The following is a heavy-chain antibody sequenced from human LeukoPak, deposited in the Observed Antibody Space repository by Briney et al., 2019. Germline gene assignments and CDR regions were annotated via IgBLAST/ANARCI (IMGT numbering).Heavy chain of an antibody. CDR2: INHSGST. D-gene: IGHD3-3*01. J-gene: IGHJ4*02. CDR3: ARGRVPPPDFWSGYYSRRWVAYFDY. Sequence: SETLSVTCAVYGGSFSGYYWSWIRQPPGKGLEWIGEINHSGSTNYNPSLKSRVTISVDTSKNQFSLKLSSVTAADTAVYYCARGRVPPPDFWSGYYSRRWVAYFDYWGQGTLVTVSS. CDR1: GGSFSGYY. V-gene: IGHV4-34*01.